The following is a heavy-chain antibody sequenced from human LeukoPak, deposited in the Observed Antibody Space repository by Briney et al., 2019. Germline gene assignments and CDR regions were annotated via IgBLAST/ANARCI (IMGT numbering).Heavy chain of an antibody. Sequence: GGSLRLSCAASGFSFADYGMSWVRQAPGKGLEWVSGINWNGGSTGYAGSVRGRFAVSRDNSKNTLYLQMTSLRADDPAVYHCAHMVDIVSTIREVAFDIWGRGTMVTVSS. D-gene: IGHD5/OR15-5a*01. CDR2: INWNGGST. V-gene: IGHV3-20*01. J-gene: IGHJ3*02. CDR3: AHMVDIVSTIREVAFDI. CDR1: GFSFADYG.